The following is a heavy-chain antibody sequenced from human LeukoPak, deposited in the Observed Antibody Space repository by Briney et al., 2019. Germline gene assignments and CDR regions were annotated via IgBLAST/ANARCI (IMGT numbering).Heavy chain of an antibody. V-gene: IGHV4-39*01. D-gene: IGHD3-22*01. Sequence: SETLSLTCTVSGGSLSSSSYYWGWIRQPPGKGLEWIGSIYHSGSTYYNSSLKSRVTISVDTSKNQFSLKLSSVTAADTAVYYCARQSGVTMIVVVADDAFDIWGQGTMVTVSS. J-gene: IGHJ3*02. CDR2: IYHSGST. CDR1: GGSLSSSSYY. CDR3: ARQSGVTMIVVVADDAFDI.